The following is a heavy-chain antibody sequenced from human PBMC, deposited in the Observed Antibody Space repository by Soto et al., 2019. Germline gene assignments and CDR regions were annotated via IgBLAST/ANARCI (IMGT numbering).Heavy chain of an antibody. Sequence: KTSETLSLTCTVSGGSISSGDYYWSWIRQPPGKGLEWIGYIYYSGSTYYNPSLKSRVTISVDTSKNQFSLKLSSVTAADTAVYYCARGAGSSGFYGYAFDIWGQGTMVTVSS. CDR3: ARGAGSSGFYGYAFDI. CDR1: GGSISSGDYY. V-gene: IGHV4-30-4*01. CDR2: IYYSGST. D-gene: IGHD3-16*01. J-gene: IGHJ3*02.